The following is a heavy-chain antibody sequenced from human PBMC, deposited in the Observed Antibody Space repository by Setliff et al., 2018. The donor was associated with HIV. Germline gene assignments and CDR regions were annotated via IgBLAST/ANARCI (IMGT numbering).Heavy chain of an antibody. D-gene: IGHD2-15*01. CDR2: INFSGST. V-gene: IGHV4-39*07. CDR1: GGSISSTTY. CDR3: ARAVVNSNFYYCMDV. J-gene: IGHJ6*03. Sequence: KTSETLSLTCTVSGGSISSTTYWGWIRQSPGAGLEWIGNINFSGSTYYNPSLKSRVTISRDDSKNVAYLQMNSLKTEDSAVYYCARAVVNSNFYYCMDVWGKGTTVTVSS.